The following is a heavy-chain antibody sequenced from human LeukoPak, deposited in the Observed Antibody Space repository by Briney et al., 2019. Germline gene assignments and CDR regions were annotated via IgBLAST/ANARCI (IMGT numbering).Heavy chain of an antibody. V-gene: IGHV4-39*01. J-gene: IGHJ6*03. CDR1: GGSISSSSYY. CDR2: IYYSGST. Sequence: PSETLSLTCTVSGGSISSSSYYWGWIRQPPGKGLEWIGSIYYSGSTYYNPSLKSRVTISVDTSKNQFSLKLSSVTAADTAVYYCARAPGYSYGPSHGYMDVWGKGTTVTISS. CDR3: ARAPGYSYGPSHGYMDV. D-gene: IGHD5-18*01.